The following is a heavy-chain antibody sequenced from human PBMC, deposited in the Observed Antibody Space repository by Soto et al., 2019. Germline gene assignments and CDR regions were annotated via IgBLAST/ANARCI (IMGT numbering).Heavy chain of an antibody. CDR2: ISAYNGNT. CDR1: GYTFSSYG. CDR3: ARGNRIEAFDI. D-gene: IGHD2-15*01. J-gene: IGHJ3*02. Sequence: ASVKVSCKASGYTFSSYGFSWVRQAPGQGLEWMGWISAYNGNTNYAQKFQGRVTMTTETSTSTAYMELRSLRSDDTAVYYCARGNRIEAFDIWGQGTMVNVSS. V-gene: IGHV1-18*01.